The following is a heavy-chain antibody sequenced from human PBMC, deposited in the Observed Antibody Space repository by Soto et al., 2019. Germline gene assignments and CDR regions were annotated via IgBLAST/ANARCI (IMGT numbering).Heavy chain of an antibody. CDR2: IYHSGST. CDR1: AGSISSGGYS. J-gene: IGHJ4*02. V-gene: IGHV4-30-2*01. Sequence: SETLSLTCAVSAGSISSGGYSWSWIRRPPGKGLEWIGYIYHSGSTYYNPSLKSRVTISVDRSKNQFSLKLSSVTAADTAVYYCARCIAAAGPIDYWGQGILVTVSS. D-gene: IGHD6-13*01. CDR3: ARCIAAAGPIDY.